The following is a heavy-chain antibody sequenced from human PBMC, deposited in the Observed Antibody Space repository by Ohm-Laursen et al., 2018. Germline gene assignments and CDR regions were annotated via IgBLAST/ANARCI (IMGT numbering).Heavy chain of an antibody. D-gene: IGHD3-3*01. CDR3: ARQPPYEAQFDY. Sequence: SETLSLTCAVYGGSFSGYYWSWIRQPPGKGLEWIGEINHSGSTNYNPSLKSRVTISVDTSKNQFSPKLSSVTAADTAVYYCARQPPYEAQFDYWGQGTLVTVSS. CDR1: GGSFSGYY. J-gene: IGHJ4*02. CDR2: INHSGST. V-gene: IGHV4-34*01.